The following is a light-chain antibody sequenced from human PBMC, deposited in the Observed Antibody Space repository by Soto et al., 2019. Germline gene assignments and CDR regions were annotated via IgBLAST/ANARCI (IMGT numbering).Light chain of an antibody. Sequence: EVVLTQSPATLSLSPGERATLSCRASQSVRSNLAWYQQKPGQATRLLIYGASTRDTGIPDRVSGSGSGTEFTLTISSLQSEDFAVYCCQQYNNWPATFGQGTKVDIK. V-gene: IGKV3-15*01. CDR3: QQYNNWPAT. J-gene: IGKJ1*01. CDR2: GAS. CDR1: QSVRSN.